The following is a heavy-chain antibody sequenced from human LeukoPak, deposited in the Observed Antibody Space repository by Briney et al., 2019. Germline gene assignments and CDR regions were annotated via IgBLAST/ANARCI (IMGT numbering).Heavy chain of an antibody. CDR1: GGSISSSSYY. V-gene: IGHV4-39*07. J-gene: IGHJ5*02. CDR3: AKTAMGYDSSGYTNWFDP. Sequence: SETLSLTCTVSGGSISSSSYYWGWIRQPPGKGLEWIGSIYYSGSTYYNPSLKSRVTLSVDRSKNQFSLKLSSVTAADTAVYYCAKTAMGYDSSGYTNWFDPWGQGTLVTVSS. D-gene: IGHD3-22*01. CDR2: IYYSGST.